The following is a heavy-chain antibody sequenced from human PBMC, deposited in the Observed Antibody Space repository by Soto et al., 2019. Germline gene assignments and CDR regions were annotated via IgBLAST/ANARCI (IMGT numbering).Heavy chain of an antibody. CDR2: LYSGGST. CDR3: ARVRGYCSSTSCYGLDY. CDR1: GFTVSSNY. V-gene: IGHV3-66*01. D-gene: IGHD2-2*01. Sequence: EVQLVEYGGGLVQPGGSLRLSCAASGFTVSSNYMSWVRQAPGKGLEWVSVLYSGGSTYYADSVKGRCTISRDNCKHTMYLQMNSLRAEDTAVYYCARVRGYCSSTSCYGLDYWGQGTLVTVSS. J-gene: IGHJ4*02.